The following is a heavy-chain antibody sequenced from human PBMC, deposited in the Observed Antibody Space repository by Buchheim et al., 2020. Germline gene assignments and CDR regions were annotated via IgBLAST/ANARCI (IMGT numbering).Heavy chain of an antibody. V-gene: IGHV3-23*01. Sequence: EVQLLESGGGLVQPGGSLRLSCAASGFTFSSYAMSWVRQAPGKGLEWVSAISGSGGSTYYADSVKGRFTISRDNSKNTLYLQMNSLRAEDTAVYYCAKGIVRKGYCSSTSCHDAFDIWGQGT. CDR1: GFTFSSYA. D-gene: IGHD2-2*01. CDR3: AKGIVRKGYCSSTSCHDAFDI. J-gene: IGHJ3*02. CDR2: ISGSGGST.